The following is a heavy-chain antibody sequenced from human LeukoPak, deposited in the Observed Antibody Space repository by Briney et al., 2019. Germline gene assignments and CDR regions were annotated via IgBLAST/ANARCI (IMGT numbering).Heavy chain of an antibody. J-gene: IGHJ5*02. V-gene: IGHV3-7*01. CDR2: IKQDGSEK. CDR3: ARDGKMDWFDP. CDR1: GFTFSSYW. D-gene: IGHD5-24*01. Sequence: PGGSLRLSCAASGFTFSSYWMSRVRQAPGKGLEWVANIKQDGSEKYYVDSVKGRFTISRDNAKNSLYLQMNSLRAEDTAVYYCARDGKMDWFDPWGQGTLVTVSS.